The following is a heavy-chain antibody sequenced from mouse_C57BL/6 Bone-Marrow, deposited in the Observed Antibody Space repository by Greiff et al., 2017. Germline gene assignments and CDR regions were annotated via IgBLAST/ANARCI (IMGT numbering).Heavy chain of an antibody. D-gene: IGHD1-1*01. V-gene: IGHV1-15*01. Sequence: VQLVESGAELVRPGASVTLSCKASGYTFTDYEMHWVKQTPVHGLEWIGAIDPEPGGTAYNQKFKGKAILTADKSSSTAYMELRSLTSEDSAVYYCTRGIYYYGSFDYWGQGTTLTVSS. CDR3: TRGIYYYGSFDY. CDR2: IDPEPGGT. J-gene: IGHJ2*01. CDR1: GYTFTDYE.